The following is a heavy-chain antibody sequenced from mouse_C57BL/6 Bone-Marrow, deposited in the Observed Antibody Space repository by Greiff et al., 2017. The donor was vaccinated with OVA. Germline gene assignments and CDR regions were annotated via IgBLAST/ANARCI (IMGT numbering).Heavy chain of an antibody. J-gene: IGHJ2*01. V-gene: IGHV1-19*01. CDR2: INPYNGGT. CDR3: AKNLIYYYGSIPYFDC. CDR1: GYTFTDYY. D-gene: IGHD1-1*01. Sequence: VQLKESGPVLVKPGASVKMSCKASGYTFTDYYMNWVKQSHGKSLEWIGVINPYNGGTSYNQKFKGKATLTVDKSSSTAYMELNSLTSEDSAVYYCAKNLIYYYGSIPYFDCWGQGTTRTVSS.